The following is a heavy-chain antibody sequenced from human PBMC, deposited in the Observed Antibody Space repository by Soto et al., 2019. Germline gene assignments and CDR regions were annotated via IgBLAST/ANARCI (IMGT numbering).Heavy chain of an antibody. D-gene: IGHD2-15*01. Sequence: EVHLLESGGGLVQPGGSLRLSCAASRFTFNNYVMTWVRQAPGKGLEWVSTIDHIGGTTNYEDSGRGRFTISRDNSKNTLYMQRNSLRDEETAVYYCAKGGDPGYCSCGSCPYYSDCWGHGTLVTVSS. J-gene: IGHJ4*01. CDR3: AKGGDPGYCSCGSCPYYSDC. V-gene: IGHV3-23*01. CDR2: IDHIGGTT. CDR1: RFTFNNYV.